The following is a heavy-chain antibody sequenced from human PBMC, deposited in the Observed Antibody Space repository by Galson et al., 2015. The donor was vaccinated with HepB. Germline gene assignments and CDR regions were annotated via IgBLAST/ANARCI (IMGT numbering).Heavy chain of an antibody. V-gene: IGHV3-30*02. CDR2: IRYDGSNK. Sequence: SLRLSCAASGFTFSSYGMHWVRQAPGKGLEWVAFIRYDGSNKYYADSVKGRFTISRDNSKNTLYLQMNSLRAEDTAVYYCAKDVDSSGYYYFGIDYWGQGTLVTVSS. D-gene: IGHD3-22*01. CDR3: AKDVDSSGYYYFGIDY. J-gene: IGHJ4*02. CDR1: GFTFSSYG.